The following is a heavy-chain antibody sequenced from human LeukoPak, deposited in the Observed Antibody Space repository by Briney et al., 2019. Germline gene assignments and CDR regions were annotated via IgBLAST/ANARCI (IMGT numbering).Heavy chain of an antibody. Sequence: NSSETLSLTCGVSGYSISSGYQWAWIRQSPGKGLEWIGSIYHSGSAHYNPSLKSRVTISVETSKNQFSLNMYSVTAAGTAVYYCARDPRWLTPDCTSTSCYENYFDPWGQGTLVTVSS. CDR1: GYSISSGYQ. J-gene: IGHJ5*02. CDR3: ARDPRWLTPDCTSTSCYENYFDP. CDR2: IYHSGSA. D-gene: IGHD2-2*01. V-gene: IGHV4-38-2*02.